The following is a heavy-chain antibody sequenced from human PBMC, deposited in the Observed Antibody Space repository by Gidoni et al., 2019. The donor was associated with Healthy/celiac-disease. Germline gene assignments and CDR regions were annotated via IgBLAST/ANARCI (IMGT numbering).Heavy chain of an antibody. CDR1: GGSVSSGSYY. D-gene: IGHD1-26*01. V-gene: IGHV4-61*01. CDR2: IYYSGST. J-gene: IGHJ4*02. Sequence: QVQLQESGPGLVKPSETLSLTCTVSGGSVSSGSYYWSWIRQPPGKGLEWIGYIYYSGSTNYNPSLKSRVTISVDTSKNQFSLKLSSVTAADTAVYYCAGVSEDPYSGSYFAYWGQGTLVTVSS. CDR3: AGVSEDPYSGSYFAY.